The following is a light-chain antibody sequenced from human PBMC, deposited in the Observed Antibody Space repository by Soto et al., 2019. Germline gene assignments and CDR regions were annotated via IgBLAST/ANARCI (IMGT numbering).Light chain of an antibody. CDR1: SSDVGTYDL. J-gene: IGLJ3*02. Sequence: QSALTQPASVSASPGQSITISCTGTSSDVGTYDLVSWYQQHPGKAPKLMIYEVSKRPSGVSHRFSGPKSGNTASLTVSGLQAEDEADYYCRSPAHGSLLVFGGGTQLTVL. CDR2: EVS. CDR3: RSPAHGSLLV. V-gene: IGLV2-23*02.